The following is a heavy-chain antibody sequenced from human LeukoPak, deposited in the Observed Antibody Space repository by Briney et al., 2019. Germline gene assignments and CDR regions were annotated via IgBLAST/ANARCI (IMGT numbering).Heavy chain of an antibody. Sequence: GGSLRLSCAASGFTFSSYSMNWVRQAPGKGLEWVSAISADGDSTYYADSVEGRFTISRDNSKNTLYLQMNSLRPGDTAVYYCAKRRYCTSASCHDFDYWGQGILVTVSS. D-gene: IGHD2-2*01. CDR2: ISADGDST. V-gene: IGHV3-23*01. CDR3: AKRRYCTSASCHDFDY. CDR1: GFTFSSYS. J-gene: IGHJ4*02.